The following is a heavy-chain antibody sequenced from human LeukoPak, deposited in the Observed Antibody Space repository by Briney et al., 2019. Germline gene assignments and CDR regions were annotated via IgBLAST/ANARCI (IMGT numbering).Heavy chain of an antibody. Sequence: GGSLRLSCAASGFAFSDYYMSWIRQAPGKGLEWVSYISSSGSTIYYADSVKGRFTISRDNAKNSLYLQMNSLRAEDTAVYYCARVIPDWNYSKWFDPWGQGTLVTVSS. D-gene: IGHD1-7*01. CDR2: ISSSGSTI. CDR1: GFAFSDYY. V-gene: IGHV3-11*01. CDR3: ARVIPDWNYSKWFDP. J-gene: IGHJ5*02.